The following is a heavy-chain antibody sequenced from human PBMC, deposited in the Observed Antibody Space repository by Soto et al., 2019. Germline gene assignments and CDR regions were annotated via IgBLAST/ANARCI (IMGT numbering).Heavy chain of an antibody. CDR3: ARDPDSGYSKDW. Sequence: GSLRLSCATSGFTFSRYWMLWVRQAPGKGLEWVANIEGDGRQRYYADSVNGRFTISRDNAKNSLYLQMDSLRAEDTAVYYCARDPDSGYSKDWWGQGTLVTVSS. J-gene: IGHJ4*02. CDR2: IEGDGRQR. V-gene: IGHV3-7*01. D-gene: IGHD5-18*01. CDR1: GFTFSRYW.